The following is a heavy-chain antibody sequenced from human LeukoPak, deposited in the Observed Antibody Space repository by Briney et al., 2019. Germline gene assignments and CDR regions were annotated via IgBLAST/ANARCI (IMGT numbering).Heavy chain of an antibody. Sequence: ASVKVSCKASGYTFTSCGISWVRQAPGQGLEWMGWISAYNGNTIYAQKLQGRVTMTTDTSTSTAYMELRSLRSDDTAVYYCARDRYGDQTDYWGQGTLVTVSS. D-gene: IGHD4-17*01. V-gene: IGHV1-18*01. CDR1: GYTFTSCG. CDR2: ISAYNGNT. CDR3: ARDRYGDQTDY. J-gene: IGHJ4*02.